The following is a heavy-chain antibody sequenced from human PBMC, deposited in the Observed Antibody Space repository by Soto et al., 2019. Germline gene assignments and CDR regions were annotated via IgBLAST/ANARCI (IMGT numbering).Heavy chain of an antibody. CDR3: ASYGSGSYPLVDP. J-gene: IGHJ5*02. D-gene: IGHD3-10*01. Sequence: QVQLQESGPGLVKPSETLALTCTVSGGSISSYYWSWIRQPPGKGLEWIGYIYYSGSTNYNPTLKSRVTISVDTSKNQSSLKLSSVTAADTAVDYCASYGSGSYPLVDPWGQGTLVTVSS. CDR2: IYYSGST. V-gene: IGHV4-59*01. CDR1: GGSISSYY.